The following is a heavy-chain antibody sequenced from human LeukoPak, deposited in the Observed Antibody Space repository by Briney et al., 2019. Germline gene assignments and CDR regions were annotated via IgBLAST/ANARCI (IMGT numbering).Heavy chain of an antibody. CDR1: GFTFSDYW. V-gene: IGHV3-7*01. J-gene: IGHJ4*02. CDR2: IRPDGNDR. D-gene: IGHD4/OR15-4a*01. CDR3: ARGTAGAYDY. Sequence: GGSLRLSCAASGFTFSDYWMIWARQAPGKGLEWVANIRPDGNDRYLVDSARGRFTISRDNAKNSLYLQTNSLRAEDTAMYYCARGTAGAYDYWGQGTLVTVSS.